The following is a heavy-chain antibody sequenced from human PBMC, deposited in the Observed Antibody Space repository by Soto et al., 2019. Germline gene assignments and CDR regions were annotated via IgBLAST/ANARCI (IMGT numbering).Heavy chain of an antibody. CDR1: GGSISSGGYS. Sequence: PWETLSLTCAVSGGSISSGGYSWSWIRQPPGKGLEWIGYIYHSGSTYYNPPLKSRVTISVARSKNQFSLKLSSVTAADTAVYYCARPPKLLWFGAGSAFDIWGQGTMVTVSS. CDR2: IYHSGST. V-gene: IGHV4-30-2*01. J-gene: IGHJ3*02. CDR3: ARPPKLLWFGAGSAFDI. D-gene: IGHD3-10*01.